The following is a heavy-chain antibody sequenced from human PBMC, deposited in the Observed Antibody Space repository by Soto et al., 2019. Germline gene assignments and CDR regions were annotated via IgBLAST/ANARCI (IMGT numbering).Heavy chain of an antibody. Sequence: QVQLVQSGAEVKKPGASVKVSCKASGYTFTSYAMHWVRQAPGQRLEWMGWINAGNGNTKYSQKFQGRVTITRDTSASTAYMELSSLRSEDTAVYYCARDGYDILTGWHWFDPWGQGTLVTVSS. CDR3: ARDGYDILTGWHWFDP. CDR1: GYTFTSYA. V-gene: IGHV1-3*01. J-gene: IGHJ5*02. CDR2: INAGNGNT. D-gene: IGHD3-9*01.